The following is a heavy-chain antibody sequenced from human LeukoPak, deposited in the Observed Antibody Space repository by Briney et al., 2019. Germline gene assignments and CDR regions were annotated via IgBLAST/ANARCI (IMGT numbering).Heavy chain of an antibody. Sequence: GGSLRLSCTASGFSFTDYIMHWVRQAPGKGLEWVSSISGSGAYIYYADSVKGRFTISRDSAKNSLYLQMNSLRAEDAAVYYCARGRIAAHYYYGMDVWGQGTTVTVSS. CDR1: GFSFTDYI. D-gene: IGHD6-25*01. CDR2: ISGSGAYI. V-gene: IGHV3-21*01. CDR3: ARGRIAAHYYYGMDV. J-gene: IGHJ6*02.